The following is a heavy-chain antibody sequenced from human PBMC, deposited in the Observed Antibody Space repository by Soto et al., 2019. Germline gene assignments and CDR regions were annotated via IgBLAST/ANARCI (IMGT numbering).Heavy chain of an antibody. D-gene: IGHD1-26*01. J-gene: IGHJ4*02. CDR3: GTWRTYSGSYCFDY. Sequence: QVQLVQSGAELKKPGSSVNVSCAASGGTFKTYTINWVRQAPGQGLEWIGQIIPMYDSANYAQRFQGRVTISADKSTNIAYMELSGLRSEDTALYYCGTWRTYSGSYCFDYWGQGTLVSVSS. CDR1: GGTFKTYT. CDR2: IIPMYDSA. V-gene: IGHV1-69*06.